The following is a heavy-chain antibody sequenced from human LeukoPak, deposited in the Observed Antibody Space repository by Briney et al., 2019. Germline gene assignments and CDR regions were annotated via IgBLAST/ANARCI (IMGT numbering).Heavy chain of an antibody. D-gene: IGHD5-18*01. V-gene: IGHV4-59*01. J-gene: IGHJ5*02. CDR1: GGSISTYY. CDR2: ISNGST. Sequence: SETLSLTCSVAGGSISTYYWNWFRQTPGKGLEWIGHISNGSTDYNPSLKSRVTISVDTSKNQFSLRLTSVTAADTAVYYCARDKAHSYGRYFDPWGQGALVIVSS. CDR3: ARDKAHSYGRYFDP.